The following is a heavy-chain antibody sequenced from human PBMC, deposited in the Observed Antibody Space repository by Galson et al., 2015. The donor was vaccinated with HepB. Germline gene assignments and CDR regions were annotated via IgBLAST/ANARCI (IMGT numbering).Heavy chain of an antibody. CDR1: GYTFTSYA. V-gene: IGHV1-3*01. CDR2: INAGNGNT. CDR3: ARGPTTVTTYWYFDL. J-gene: IGHJ2*01. Sequence: SVKVSCKAPGYTFTSYAMHWVRQAPGQRLEWMGWINAGNGNTKYSQKFQGRVTITRDTSASTAYMELSSLRSEDTAVYYCARGPTTVTTYWYFDLWGRGTLVTVSS. D-gene: IGHD4-17*01.